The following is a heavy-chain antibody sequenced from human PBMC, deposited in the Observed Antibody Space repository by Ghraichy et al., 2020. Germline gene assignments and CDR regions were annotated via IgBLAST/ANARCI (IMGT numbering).Heavy chain of an antibody. V-gene: IGHV4-31*03. Sequence: SETLSLTCTVSGGSISSGGYYWSWIRQHPGKGLEWIGYIYYSGSTYYNPSLKSRVTISVDTSKNQFSLKLSSVTAADTAVYYCARVSAMVMFDYWGQGTLVTVSS. J-gene: IGHJ4*02. D-gene: IGHD5-18*01. CDR1: GGSISSGGYY. CDR3: ARVSAMVMFDY. CDR2: IYYSGST.